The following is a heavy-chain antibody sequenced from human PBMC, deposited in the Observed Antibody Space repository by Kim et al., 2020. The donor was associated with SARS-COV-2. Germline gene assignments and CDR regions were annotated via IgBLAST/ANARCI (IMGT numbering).Heavy chain of an antibody. Sequence: SETLSLTCAVYGGSFSTYYWSWIRQPPGKGLEWIGEINHSGSTNYNPSLESRVTISIDTSKNQFSLKLNSVTAADTAVYYCASRLSFMVRGSWFDPWGQGTLVTVSS. V-gene: IGHV4-34*01. D-gene: IGHD3-10*01. J-gene: IGHJ5*02. CDR2: INHSGST. CDR1: GGSFSTYY. CDR3: ASRLSFMVRGSWFDP.